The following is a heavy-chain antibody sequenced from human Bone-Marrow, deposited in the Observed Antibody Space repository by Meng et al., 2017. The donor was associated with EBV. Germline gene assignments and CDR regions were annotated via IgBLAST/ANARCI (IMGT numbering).Heavy chain of an antibody. J-gene: IGHJ5*02. Sequence: QWQLVQVGAEVKKPGASVKVSCKASGYTFTSYDINWVRQATGQGLEWMGWMNPNSGNTGYAQKFQGRVTMTRNTSISTAYMELSSLRSEDTAVYYCARGPAAYDYVWGSYRYNWFDPWGQGTLVTVSS. V-gene: IGHV1-8*01. CDR3: ARGPAAYDYVWGSYRYNWFDP. D-gene: IGHD3-16*02. CDR2: MNPNSGNT. CDR1: GYTFTSYD.